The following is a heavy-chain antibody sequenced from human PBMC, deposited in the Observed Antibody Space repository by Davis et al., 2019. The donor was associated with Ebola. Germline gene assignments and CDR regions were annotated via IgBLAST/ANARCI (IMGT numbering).Heavy chain of an antibody. Sequence: PGGSLRLSCAASGFTYGNHAMHWVRQAPGKGLEWVAVISYDGSKRYYADSVKGRFAISRDTSKKMLYLQMNSLRPEDTAVYSCARDQGYYYYGMDVWGHGTTVVVS. D-gene: IGHD3-3*01. CDR1: GFTYGNHA. V-gene: IGHV3-30*09. CDR3: ARDQGYYYYGMDV. J-gene: IGHJ6*02. CDR2: ISYDGSKR.